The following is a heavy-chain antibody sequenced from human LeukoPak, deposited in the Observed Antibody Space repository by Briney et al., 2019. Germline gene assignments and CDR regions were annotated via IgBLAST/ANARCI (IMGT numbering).Heavy chain of an antibody. CDR3: AKSLGIVVVTANFDY. V-gene: IGHV3-23*01. J-gene: IGHJ4*02. CDR2: LSGSGGRT. CDR1: GFTFSSYE. D-gene: IGHD2-21*02. Sequence: PGGSLRLSCAASGFTFSSYEMNWVRQAPGKGLEWVAALSGSGGRTYYADSVKGRFTISRDNSKNTVYLQMSSLRAEDTAIYYCAKSLGIVVVTANFDYWGQGTLVSVSS.